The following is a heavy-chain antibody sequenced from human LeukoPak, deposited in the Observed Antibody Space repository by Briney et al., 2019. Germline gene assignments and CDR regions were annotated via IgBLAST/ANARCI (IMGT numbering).Heavy chain of an antibody. D-gene: IGHD2-21*01. CDR1: GFTFSSYA. Sequence: GGSLRLSCAASGFTFSSYAMSWVRQAPGKGLEWVSGISGSGGSTYYADSVKGRFTISRDNSKNTLYLQMSSLRAEDTAVYYCAKLPRYVFVDCWFDPWGQGTLVSVSS. J-gene: IGHJ5*02. CDR2: ISGSGGST. CDR3: AKLPRYVFVDCWFDP. V-gene: IGHV3-23*01.